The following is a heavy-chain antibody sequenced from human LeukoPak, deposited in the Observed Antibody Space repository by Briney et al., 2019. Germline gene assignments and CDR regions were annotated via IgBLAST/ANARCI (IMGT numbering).Heavy chain of an antibody. CDR2: INPNSGGT. D-gene: IGHD3-10*01. CDR3: ARAFTMVRGVIIGPTYY. J-gene: IGHJ4*02. CDR1: GYSFTSYG. Sequence: EASVKVSCKASGYSFTSYGMSWVRQAPGQGLEWMGRINPNSGGTNYAQKFQGRVTMTRDTSISTAYMELSRLRSDDTAAYYCARAFTMVRGVIIGPTYYWGQGTLVTVSS. V-gene: IGHV1-2*06.